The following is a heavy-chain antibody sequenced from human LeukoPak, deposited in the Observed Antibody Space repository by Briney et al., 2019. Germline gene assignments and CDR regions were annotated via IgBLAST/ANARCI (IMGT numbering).Heavy chain of an antibody. Sequence: SETLSLTCTVSGGSISSYYWSWIRQPPGKGLEWIGYIYYSGSTNYNPPLKSRVTISVDTSKNQFSLKLSSVTVADTAVYYCASSGWSRDAFDIWGQGTMVTVSS. CDR1: GGSISSYY. J-gene: IGHJ3*02. D-gene: IGHD6-19*01. CDR2: IYYSGST. CDR3: ASSGWSRDAFDI. V-gene: IGHV4-59*01.